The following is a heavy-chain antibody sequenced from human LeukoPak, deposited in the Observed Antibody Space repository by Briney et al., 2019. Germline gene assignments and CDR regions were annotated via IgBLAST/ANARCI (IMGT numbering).Heavy chain of an antibody. D-gene: IGHD2-15*01. CDR2: INHSGST. J-gene: IGHJ4*02. CDR3: AGLYETPLVAADY. CDR1: GGSLSGYY. V-gene: IGHV4-34*01. Sequence: SETLSLTCAVYGGSLSGYYWSWIRQPPGKGLEWIGEINHSGSTNYNPSLKSRVTISVDTSKNQFSLKLSSMTAADTAVYYCAGLYETPLVAADYWGQGTLVTVSS.